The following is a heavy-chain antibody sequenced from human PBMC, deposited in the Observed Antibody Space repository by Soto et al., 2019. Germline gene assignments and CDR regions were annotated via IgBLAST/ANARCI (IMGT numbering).Heavy chain of an antibody. CDR3: ARADPDASVGY. D-gene: IGHD2-15*01. V-gene: IGHV4-59*01. CDR2: ISYSGST. CDR1: GGSMSSYY. Sequence: SETLSLTCTVSGGSMSSYYWTWLRQSPGRGLEWIGYISYSGSTYYNPSLKSRVTISADTSKNQFSLRMNSMIAADTAVYYCARADPDASVGYWGQGTLVTVS. J-gene: IGHJ4*02.